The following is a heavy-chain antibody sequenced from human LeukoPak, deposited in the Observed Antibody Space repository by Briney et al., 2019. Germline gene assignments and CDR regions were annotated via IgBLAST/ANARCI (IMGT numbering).Heavy chain of an antibody. J-gene: IGHJ4*02. V-gene: IGHV3-30-3*01. CDR2: ISYDGSNK. CDR1: GFTFSSYA. Sequence: GGSLRLSCAASGFTFSSYAMHWVRQAPGKGLEWVAVISYDGSNKHYADSVKGRFTISRDNSKNTLCLQMNSLRAEDTAVYYCARGGDYAEYDYWGQGTLVTVSS. D-gene: IGHD4-17*01. CDR3: ARGGDYAEYDY.